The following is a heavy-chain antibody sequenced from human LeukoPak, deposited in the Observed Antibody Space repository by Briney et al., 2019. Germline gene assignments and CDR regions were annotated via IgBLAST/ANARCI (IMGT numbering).Heavy chain of an antibody. CDR3: AKTGDSSGYYYDAFDI. CDR1: GFTFSSYA. V-gene: IGHV3-23*01. D-gene: IGHD3-22*01. CDR2: ISGSGGST. J-gene: IGHJ3*02. Sequence: QAGGSLRLSCAASGFTFSSYAMSWVRQAPGKGLEWVSAISGSGGSTYYADSVKGRFTISRDNSKNTLYLQMNSLRAEDTAVYYCAKTGDSSGYYYDAFDIWGQGTMVTVSS.